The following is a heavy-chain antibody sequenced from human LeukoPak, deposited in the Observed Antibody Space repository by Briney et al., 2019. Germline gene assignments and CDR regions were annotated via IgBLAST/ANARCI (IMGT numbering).Heavy chain of an antibody. Sequence: GRSLRLSYATSGFTFNNYHMSGVRQASGKGLEWVTKIEQDGSKKYYVDSVEGRFYISRDNAKHSLHLQMNSLRAENTAVYYCARDWTNLRVGKTGDYWGQGTLVTVSS. D-gene: IGHD2-8*01. V-gene: IGHV3-7*01. CDR3: ARDWTNLRVGKTGDY. CDR2: IEQDGSKK. J-gene: IGHJ4*02. CDR1: GFTFNNYH.